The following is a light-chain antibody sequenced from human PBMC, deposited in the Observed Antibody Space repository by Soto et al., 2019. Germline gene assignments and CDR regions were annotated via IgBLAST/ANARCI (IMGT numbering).Light chain of an antibody. J-gene: IGKJ1*01. CDR1: QSVRSNS. Sequence: EIVLTQSPGTLSLSPGEGAALSCRASQSVRSNSLAWYQQRPGQAPTLLIYAASYRATGIPDRCTGSGSGTDFTLTISSLEPEDSAVYYCQQYSTTPRTFGQGTKVEIK. CDR3: QQYSTTPRT. V-gene: IGKV3-20*01. CDR2: AAS.